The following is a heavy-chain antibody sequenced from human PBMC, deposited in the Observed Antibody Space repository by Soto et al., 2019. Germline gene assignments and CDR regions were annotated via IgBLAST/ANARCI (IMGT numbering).Heavy chain of an antibody. J-gene: IGHJ5*02. CDR3: TRDPSDILTGYGFDP. D-gene: IGHD3-9*01. Sequence: GGSLRLSCTASGFTFGDYAMSWFRQAPGKGLEWVGFIRSKAYGGTTEYAASVKGRFTISRDDSKSIAYLQMNSLKTEDTAVYYCTRDPSDILTGYGFDPWGQGTLVTVSS. CDR1: GFTFGDYA. CDR2: IRSKAYGGTT. V-gene: IGHV3-49*03.